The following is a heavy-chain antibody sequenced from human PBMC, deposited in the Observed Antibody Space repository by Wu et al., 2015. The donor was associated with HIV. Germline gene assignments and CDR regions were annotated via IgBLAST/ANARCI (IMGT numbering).Heavy chain of an antibody. CDR1: GGTFSSYA. V-gene: IGHV1-69*12. D-gene: IGHD2-2*01. J-gene: IGHJ6*03. CDR2: IIPIFGTA. CDR3: ASRREDIVVVPAAMDYYYYYMDV. Sequence: QVQLVQSGAEVKKPGSSVKVSCKASGGTFSSYAISWVRQAPGQGLEWMGGIIPIFGTANYAQKFQGRVTITADESTSTAYMELSSLRSEDTAVYYCASRREDIVVVPAAMDYYYYYMDVVGTKGPRSPSP.